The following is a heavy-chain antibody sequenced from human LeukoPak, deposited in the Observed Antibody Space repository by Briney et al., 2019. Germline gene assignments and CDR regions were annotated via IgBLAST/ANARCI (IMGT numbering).Heavy chain of an antibody. J-gene: IGHJ5*02. V-gene: IGHV1-8*01. D-gene: IGHD3-10*01. CDR2: MNPISGST. Sequence: ASVKVSCKASGYTFSSYDINWVRQAAGQGPEWLGWMNPISGSTGYAQKFRGRVTMTRDTSITTAFMELSSLRSDDTAIYYCARVKRFPTVWFDPWGQGTLVSVSS. CDR1: GYTFSSYD. CDR3: ARVKRFPTVWFDP.